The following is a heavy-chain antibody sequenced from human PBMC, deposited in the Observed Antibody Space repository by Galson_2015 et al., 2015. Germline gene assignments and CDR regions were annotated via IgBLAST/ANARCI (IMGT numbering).Heavy chain of an antibody. D-gene: IGHD1-26*01. CDR1: GYTFTSYA. CDR2: IHAGNGNT. Sequence: SVKVSCKASGYTFTSYAMHWVRQAPGQRLEWMGWIHAGNGNTKYSQKFQGRVTIPRDTSASTAYMELSSLRSEDTAVYYCAVSGSYFTFDYWGQGTLVTVAS. J-gene: IGHJ4*02. V-gene: IGHV1-3*01. CDR3: AVSGSYFTFDY.